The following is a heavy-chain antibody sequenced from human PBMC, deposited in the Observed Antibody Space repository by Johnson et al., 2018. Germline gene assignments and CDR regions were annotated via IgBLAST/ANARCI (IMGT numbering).Heavy chain of an antibody. CDR1: GFTFSSYA. CDR2: ISGSGGST. CDR3: AKGMETYDGRHYYYYYYMDV. V-gene: IGHV3-23*04. J-gene: IGHJ6*03. D-gene: IGHD1-1*01. Sequence: VQLVESGGGLVQPGGSLRLSCAASGFTFSSYAMSWVRQAPGKGLEWVSAISGSGGSTYYADSVKGRFTISRDNSKNTRYLQMNSLRAEDTAVYYCAKGMETYDGRHYYYYYYMDVWGKGTTVTVSS.